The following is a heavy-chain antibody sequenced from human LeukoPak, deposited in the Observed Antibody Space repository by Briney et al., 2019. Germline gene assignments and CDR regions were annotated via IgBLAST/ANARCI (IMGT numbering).Heavy chain of an antibody. J-gene: IGHJ4*02. CDR2: INHSGST. CDR3: ARGTRWLRFDY. D-gene: IGHD5-12*01. CDR1: GGSFSGYY. V-gene: IGHV4-34*01. Sequence: SETLSLTCAVYGGSFSGYYWSWIRQPPGKGLEWIGEINHSGSTNYNPSLKSRVTISVDTSKNQFSLKLSSVTAAGTAVYYCARGTRWLRFDYWGQGTLVTVPS.